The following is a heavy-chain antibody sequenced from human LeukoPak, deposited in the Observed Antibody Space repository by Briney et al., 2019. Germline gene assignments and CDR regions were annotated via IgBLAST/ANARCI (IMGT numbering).Heavy chain of an antibody. CDR2: ISYDGSNK. Sequence: GGSLRLSCAASGFTFSNYAIHWVRQAPGKGLEWVAVISYDGSNKYYADSVKGRFAISRDNSKNTLFLQMNNLRAEDTAVYYCAKGPRFCSSTSCYEFDYWGQGTLVTVSS. CDR1: GFTFSNYA. V-gene: IGHV3-30*09. D-gene: IGHD2-2*01. CDR3: AKGPRFCSSTSCYEFDY. J-gene: IGHJ4*02.